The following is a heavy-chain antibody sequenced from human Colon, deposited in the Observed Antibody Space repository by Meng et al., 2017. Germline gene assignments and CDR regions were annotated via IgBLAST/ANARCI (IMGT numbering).Heavy chain of an antibody. V-gene: IGHV3-23*04. Sequence: EVNLVWCGGGFVQPWGSLSLSCAASGVTFSNYAVSWVRQAPGKGLEWVSSISRSDSSTYYIDSVKGRFTVSRDTSKNTLYLQMNSLRADDSAVYYCAKLVGDPFVWGQGTLVTVSS. CDR1: GVTFSNYA. J-gene: IGHJ4*02. CDR2: ISRSDSST. D-gene: IGHD6-6*01. CDR3: AKLVGDPFV.